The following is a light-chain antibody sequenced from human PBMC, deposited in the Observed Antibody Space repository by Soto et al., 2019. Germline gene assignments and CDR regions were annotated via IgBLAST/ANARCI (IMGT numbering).Light chain of an antibody. J-gene: IGKJ4*01. V-gene: IGKV3-11*01. CDR3: QQRSTWPLT. Sequence: EILLTQSPDTLSLSAGERATLSCMASQSFVTYLAWYQHKPGQAPRLLIYDASNSATGIPSRFSGSGSGTDFALSISSLEPEDFAVNYCQQRSTWPLTCGGGPKVEIK. CDR2: DAS. CDR1: QSFVTY.